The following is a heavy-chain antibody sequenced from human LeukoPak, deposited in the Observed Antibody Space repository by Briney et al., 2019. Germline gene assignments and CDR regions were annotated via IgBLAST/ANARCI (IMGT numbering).Heavy chain of an antibody. Sequence: SETLSLTCTVSGGSISSGGYYWSWIRQHPGKGLEWTGYIYYSGSTYYNPSLKRRVTISVDTSKNPFSLKLSSVTAADTAVYYRARVGYSGSYYFDYWGQGTLVTASS. CDR2: IYYSGST. D-gene: IGHD1-26*01. CDR3: ARVGYSGSYYFDY. V-gene: IGHV4-31*03. J-gene: IGHJ4*02. CDR1: GGSISSGGYY.